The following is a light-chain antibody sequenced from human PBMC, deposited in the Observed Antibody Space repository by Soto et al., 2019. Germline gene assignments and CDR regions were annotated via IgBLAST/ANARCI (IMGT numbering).Light chain of an antibody. J-gene: IGLJ1*01. V-gene: IGLV2-14*01. CDR3: SSYSSGATLYV. CDR1: SSDIGGSKY. CDR2: EVT. Sequence: QSALTQPASVSGSPGQSISVSCTGTSSDIGGSKYVSWYQQHPGTAPKLLIYEVTYRPSGVSDRFSGSKSGNTASLTVSGLQAEDEADYYCSSYSSGATLYVFGTGTKLTVL.